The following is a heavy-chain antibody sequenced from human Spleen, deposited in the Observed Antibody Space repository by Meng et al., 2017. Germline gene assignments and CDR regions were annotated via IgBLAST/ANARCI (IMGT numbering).Heavy chain of an antibody. Sequence: ASVKVSCKASGYTFTSYYMHWVRQAPGQGLEWMGIINPSGGNTSYAQKFQGRVTMTRDTSTSTVYMELSSLRSEDTAVYYCARTDYYGSDHYYYYGMDVWGQGTTVTVSS. V-gene: IGHV1-46*01. J-gene: IGHJ6*02. CDR2: INPSGGNT. CDR1: GYTFTSYY. D-gene: IGHD3-10*01. CDR3: ARTDYYGSDHYYYYGMDV.